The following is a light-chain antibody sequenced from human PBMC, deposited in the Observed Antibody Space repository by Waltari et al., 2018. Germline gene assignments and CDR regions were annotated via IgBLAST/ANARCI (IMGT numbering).Light chain of an antibody. J-gene: IGKJ2*01. CDR3: QQYGSSILYT. Sequence: LLTQSPATLSLYRGETASLYCRTSQSLTKYYLAWYQQKPGQAPRLLMYGASSRAACIPERFRGSGSGTDFTLTINRLEPEDFAMYYCQQYGSSILYTFGQGTKLEIK. V-gene: IGKV3-20*01. CDR1: QSLTKYY. CDR2: GAS.